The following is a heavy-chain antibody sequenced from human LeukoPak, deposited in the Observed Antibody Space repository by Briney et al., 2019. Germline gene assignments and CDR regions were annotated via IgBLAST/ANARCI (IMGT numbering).Heavy chain of an antibody. J-gene: IGHJ2*01. CDR3: AAKVAGHFDL. CDR1: GYTFTGYY. V-gene: IGHV1-2*02. Sequence: ASVKVSCKTSGYTFTGYYIHWVRQAPGQGLEWMGWISPNSGGTNYAQKFQGRVTMTRDTSISTAYMELSRLTSDDTAVYYCAAKVAGHFDLWGRGTLVIVST. D-gene: IGHD5-12*01. CDR2: ISPNSGGT.